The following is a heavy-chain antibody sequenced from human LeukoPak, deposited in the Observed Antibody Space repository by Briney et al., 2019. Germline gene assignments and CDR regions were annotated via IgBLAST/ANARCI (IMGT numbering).Heavy chain of an antibody. CDR3: ARDMNGYSSSPSDY. CDR2: INPNSGGT. Sequence: GASVKVSCKASGYTFTGYYMHWVRQAPGQGLEWMGRINPNSGGTNYAQKFQGRVTMTRDTSISTAYMELSRLRSDDTAVYYCARDMNGYSSSPSDYWGQRTLVTVSS. V-gene: IGHV1-2*06. CDR1: GYTFTGYY. D-gene: IGHD6-13*01. J-gene: IGHJ4*02.